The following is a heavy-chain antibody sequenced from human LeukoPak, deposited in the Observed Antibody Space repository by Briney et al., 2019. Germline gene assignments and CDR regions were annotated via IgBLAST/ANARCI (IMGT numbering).Heavy chain of an antibody. Sequence: ASVKVSCKASGYPFTSYGISWARQAPGQGPEWLGWISAYNGNTHYAQKLQGRVTMTTDTSTSTAYMELTSLRSDDTAVYYCAREGGPYSSGWYRGGPYDAFDIWGQGTMVTVSS. CDR3: AREGGPYSSGWYRGGPYDAFDI. V-gene: IGHV1-18*01. CDR2: ISAYNGNT. D-gene: IGHD6-19*01. CDR1: GYPFTSYG. J-gene: IGHJ3*02.